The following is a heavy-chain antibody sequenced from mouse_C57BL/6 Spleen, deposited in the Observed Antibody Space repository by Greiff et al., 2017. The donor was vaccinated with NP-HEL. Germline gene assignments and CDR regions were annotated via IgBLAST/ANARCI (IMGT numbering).Heavy chain of an antibody. J-gene: IGHJ4*01. V-gene: IGHV1-77*01. D-gene: IGHD1-1*01. CDR3: ARSVITTVGAGGWADYYAMDY. CDR2: IGPGSGST. Sequence: VQLQQSGAELVKPGASVKISCKASGYTFTDYYINWVKQRPGQGLEWIGKIGPGSGSTYYNEKFKGKATLTADKSSSTAYMQLSSLTSEDSAVYFCARSVITTVGAGGWADYYAMDYWGQGTSVTVSS. CDR1: GYTFTDYY.